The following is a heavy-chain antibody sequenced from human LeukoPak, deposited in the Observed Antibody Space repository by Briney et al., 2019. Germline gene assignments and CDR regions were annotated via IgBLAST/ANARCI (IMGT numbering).Heavy chain of an antibody. Sequence: PGGSLRLSCAASGFTFSSYAMSWIRQPPGKGLEWIGEINHSGSTNYNPSLKSRVTISVDTSKNQFSLKLSSVTAADTAVYYCARGPRYYYGSGSYYNVHPFDYWGQGTLVTVSS. J-gene: IGHJ4*02. CDR1: GFTFSSYA. D-gene: IGHD3-10*01. CDR2: INHSGST. V-gene: IGHV4-34*01. CDR3: ARGPRYYYGSGSYYNVHPFDY.